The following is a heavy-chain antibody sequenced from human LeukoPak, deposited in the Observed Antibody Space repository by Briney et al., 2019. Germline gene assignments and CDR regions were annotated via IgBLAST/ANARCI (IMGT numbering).Heavy chain of an antibody. CDR2: IIPILGIA. Sequence: ASVKVSCKASGYTFTSYYMHWVRQAPGQGLEWMGRIIPILGIANYAQKFQGRVTITADKSTSTAYMELSSLRSEDTAVYYCARSTDSLANYFDYWGQGTLVTVSS. V-gene: IGHV1-69*02. CDR1: GYTFTSYY. J-gene: IGHJ4*02. D-gene: IGHD3-22*01. CDR3: ARSTDSLANYFDY.